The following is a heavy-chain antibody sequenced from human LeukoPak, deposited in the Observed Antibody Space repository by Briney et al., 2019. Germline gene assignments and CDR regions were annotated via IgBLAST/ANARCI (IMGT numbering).Heavy chain of an antibody. D-gene: IGHD7-27*01. CDR1: GFTFGDYA. Sequence: GGSLRLSCTASGFTFGDYAMNWFRQAPGKGLEWVAFISYDGTNKYCADSAKGRFTISRDNSKNTLYLQMNSPRAEDTALYYCAREILTGYAFDIWGQGTMVTVSS. V-gene: IGHV3-30-3*01. J-gene: IGHJ3*02. CDR2: ISYDGTNK. CDR3: AREILTGYAFDI.